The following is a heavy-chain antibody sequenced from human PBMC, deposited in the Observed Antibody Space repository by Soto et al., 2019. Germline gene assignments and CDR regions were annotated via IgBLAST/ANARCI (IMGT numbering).Heavy chain of an antibody. D-gene: IGHD3-22*01. CDR3: ARIFTTYPHYYFDY. J-gene: IGHJ4*02. CDR2: IDPSDSYT. Sequence: GESLKISCKASGYSFTSYRISWVRQMPGKGLEWMGRIDPSDSYTNYSPSFQGHVTISADKSISTAYLHWNTLQASDTAMYYCARIFTTYPHYYFDYWSQGXLVTVYS. CDR1: GYSFTSYR. V-gene: IGHV5-10-1*01.